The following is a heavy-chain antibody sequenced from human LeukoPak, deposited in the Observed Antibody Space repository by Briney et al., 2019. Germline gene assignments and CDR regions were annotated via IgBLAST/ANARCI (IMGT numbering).Heavy chain of an antibody. CDR3: ARGPAYYDILTGYSDGYYFDY. Sequence: SETLSLTCTVSGGSISSGSYYWSWIRQPAGKGLEWIGRIYTSGSTNYNPSLKSRVTISVDTSKNQFSLKLSSVTAADTAVYYCARGPAYYDILTGYSDGYYFDYWGQGTLVTVSS. V-gene: IGHV4-61*02. CDR1: GGSISSGSYY. CDR2: IYTSGST. J-gene: IGHJ4*02. D-gene: IGHD3-9*01.